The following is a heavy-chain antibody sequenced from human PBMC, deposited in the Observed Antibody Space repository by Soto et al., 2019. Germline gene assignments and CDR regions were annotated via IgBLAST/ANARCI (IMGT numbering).Heavy chain of an antibody. Sequence: SETLSLTCTVSGGSISSYYWSWIRQPPGKGLEWIGYIYYSGSTNYNPSLKSRVTISVDTSKNQFSLKLSSVTAADTAVYYCARDYDTVTMVRGVIVEMNYYMDVWGKGTTVTVSS. CDR3: ARDYDTVTMVRGVIVEMNYYMDV. V-gene: IGHV4-59*01. CDR2: IYYSGST. J-gene: IGHJ6*03. CDR1: GGSISSYY. D-gene: IGHD3-10*01.